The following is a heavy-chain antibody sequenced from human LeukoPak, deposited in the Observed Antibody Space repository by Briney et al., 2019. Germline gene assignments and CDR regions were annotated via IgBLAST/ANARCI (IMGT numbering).Heavy chain of an antibody. CDR2: ISSSGSTI. V-gene: IGHV3-48*03. CDR1: GFTFSSYE. CDR3: ARDSSYYGSGSFSD. Sequence: PGGSLRLSCAASGFTFSSYEMNWVRQAPGKGLEWVSYISSSGSTIYYADSVKGRFTISRDNAKNSLYLQMNSLRAEDTAVYYCARDSSYYGSGSFSDWRQGTLVTVSS. D-gene: IGHD3-10*01. J-gene: IGHJ4*02.